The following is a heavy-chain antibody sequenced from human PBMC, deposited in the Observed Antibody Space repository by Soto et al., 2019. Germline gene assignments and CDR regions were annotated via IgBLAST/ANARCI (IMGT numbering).Heavy chain of an antibody. D-gene: IGHD4-17*01. CDR3: ARDRNTVTVYYYYGMDV. J-gene: IGHJ6*02. V-gene: IGHV3-23*01. CDR2: ISGSGDST. Sequence: EVQLLESGGGLVQPGGSLRLSCAASGFTFSSYAMSWVRQAPGKGLEWVSAISGSGDSTYYADSVKGRFAISRDNSKNTLYLQMNSLRAEDTAVYYCARDRNTVTVYYYYGMDVWGQGTTVTVSS. CDR1: GFTFSSYA.